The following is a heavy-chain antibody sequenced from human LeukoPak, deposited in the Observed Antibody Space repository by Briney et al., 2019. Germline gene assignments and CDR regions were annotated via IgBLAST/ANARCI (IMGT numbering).Heavy chain of an antibody. CDR3: ARGDGYNFDY. CDR1: GGSINSYY. D-gene: IGHD5-24*01. CDR2: MSASGST. Sequence: PSETLSLTCTVSGGSINSYYWSWIRQSAGKGLEWIGRMSASGSTTYNPSLKSRVTMSVDTSKNQFSLKLTSVTAADTAVYYCARGDGYNFDYWGQATLVIVSS. V-gene: IGHV4-4*07. J-gene: IGHJ4*02.